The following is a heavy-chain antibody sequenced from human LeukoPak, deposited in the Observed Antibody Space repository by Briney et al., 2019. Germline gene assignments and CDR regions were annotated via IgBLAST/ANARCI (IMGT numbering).Heavy chain of an antibody. V-gene: IGHV1-69*04. CDR1: GGTFSSYA. Sequence: SVKVSCKASGGTFSSYAISWVRQAPGQGLEWMGRIIPILGIANYAQKFQGRVTITADKSTSTAYMELSSLRSEDTAVYYCARDPTPYSVGKAEFVYWGQGTLVTVSS. J-gene: IGHJ4*02. D-gene: IGHD2-15*01. CDR3: ARDPTPYSVGKAEFVY. CDR2: IIPILGIA.